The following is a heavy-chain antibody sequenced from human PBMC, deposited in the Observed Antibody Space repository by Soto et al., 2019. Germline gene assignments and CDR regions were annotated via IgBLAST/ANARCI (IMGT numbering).Heavy chain of an antibody. J-gene: IGHJ6*02. CDR1: GFDFTTYA. CDR2: IWFDGIKE. V-gene: IGHV3-33*01. CDR3: TRATFDV. Sequence: PGGSLRLSCAVTGFDFTTYAMHWVRQTPDKGLEWVAIIWFDGIKEFYAESVRGRFTISIDTSKNTVFLQMNNVRAEDTALYYCTRATFDVWGQGTKVTVYS.